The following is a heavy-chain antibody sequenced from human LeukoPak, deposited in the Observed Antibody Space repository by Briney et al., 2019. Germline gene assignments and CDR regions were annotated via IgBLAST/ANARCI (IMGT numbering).Heavy chain of an antibody. Sequence: PGGSLRLSCAASGFTFSTYAMSWVRQAPGKGLEWVANIKQDASEKNYVDSVKGRFTISRDNAKNSLYLQMNSLRAEDTAVYYCARDAEEAGEFFDLWGRGTLVTVSS. V-gene: IGHV3-7*03. CDR1: GFTFSTYA. CDR3: ARDAEEAGEFFDL. J-gene: IGHJ2*01. D-gene: IGHD6-19*01. CDR2: IKQDASEK.